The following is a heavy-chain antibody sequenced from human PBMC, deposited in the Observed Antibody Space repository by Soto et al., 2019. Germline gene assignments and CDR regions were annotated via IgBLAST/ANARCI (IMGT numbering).Heavy chain of an antibody. J-gene: IGHJ4*02. V-gene: IGHV3-30*03. CDR3: ARDLWSGNRKFDY. CDR1: GFTFSSYG. CDR2: ISYDGSNK. D-gene: IGHD3-10*01. Sequence: GGSLRLSCAASGFTFSSYGMHWVRQAPGKGLEWVAVISYDGSNKYYADSVKGRFTISRDNSKNTLYLQMNSLRAEDTAVYYCARDLWSGNRKFDYWGQGTLVTVSS.